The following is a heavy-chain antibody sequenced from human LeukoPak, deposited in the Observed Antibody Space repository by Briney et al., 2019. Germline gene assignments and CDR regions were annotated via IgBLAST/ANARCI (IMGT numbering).Heavy chain of an antibody. CDR3: AKASSDSSGWYLGFDY. J-gene: IGHJ4*02. CDR1: GFTMSNYG. Sequence: GGSLRLSCAASGFTMSNYGVSWVRQAPGKGLEWVSAISGSGGSTYYADSVKGRFTISRDNSKNTLYLQMNSLRAEDTAVYYCAKASSDSSGWYLGFDYWGQGTLVTVSS. V-gene: IGHV3-23*01. D-gene: IGHD6-19*01. CDR2: ISGSGGST.